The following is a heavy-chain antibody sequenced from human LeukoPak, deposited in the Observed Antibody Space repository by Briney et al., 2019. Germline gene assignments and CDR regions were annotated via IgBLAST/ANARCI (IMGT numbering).Heavy chain of an antibody. CDR2: IGRNGGST. Sequence: PGGSLRLSCSASGFTFSSFAMHWVRQAPGKGLEYVAAIGRNGGSTYYADSVKGRFTISRDNSKNTLYLQMSSLRAEDTAVYLCVKDLRSDFMGVLSRYLSYWGQGTLVTVSP. CDR1: GFTFSSFA. J-gene: IGHJ4*02. CDR3: VKDLRSDFMGVLSRYLSY. V-gene: IGHV3-64D*09. D-gene: IGHD2/OR15-2a*01.